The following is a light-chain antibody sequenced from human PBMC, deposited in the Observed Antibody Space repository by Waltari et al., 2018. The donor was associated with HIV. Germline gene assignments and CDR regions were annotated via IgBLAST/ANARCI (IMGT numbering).Light chain of an antibody. V-gene: IGLV1-44*01. Sequence: QSVLPQPPSASRTPGQRVTISCSGSRSNIGRNTVPWYQQLPGTAPKLFIYSNNQRPSGVPDRFSGSKSGTSASLAISGLQSEDEADYYCAAWDDSLNGWVFGGGTKLTVV. CDR2: SNN. J-gene: IGLJ3*02. CDR1: RSNIGRNT. CDR3: AAWDDSLNGWV.